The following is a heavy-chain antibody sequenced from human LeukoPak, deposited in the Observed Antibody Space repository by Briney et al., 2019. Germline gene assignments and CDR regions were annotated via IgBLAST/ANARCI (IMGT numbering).Heavy chain of an antibody. V-gene: IGHV3-21*01. CDR3: ATESIGRHYDY. CDR1: GFTFSSCG. CDR2: IGPTGTDR. J-gene: IGHJ4*02. Sequence: GGSLRLSCAASGFTFSSCGFNWVRQAPGKGLEWVSSIGPTGTDRYYADSVRGRFTISRDNAKNSMYLQMDSLRHEDTPVYDCATESIGRHYDYWGQGTLLTVSS.